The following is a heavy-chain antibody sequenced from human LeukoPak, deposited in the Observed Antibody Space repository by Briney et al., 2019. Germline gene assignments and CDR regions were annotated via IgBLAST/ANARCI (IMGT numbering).Heavy chain of an antibody. Sequence: PGGSLRLSCAASGFTFSDYYMSWIRQAPGQGLEWVSYISSSNSYTNYADSVKGRFTISRDNAKNSLYLQMNSLRAEDTAVYYCARDYYDILTGYYGDAFDIWGQGTMVTVSS. V-gene: IGHV3-11*05. CDR3: ARDYYDILTGYYGDAFDI. CDR1: GFTFSDYY. CDR2: ISSSNSYT. J-gene: IGHJ3*02. D-gene: IGHD3-9*01.